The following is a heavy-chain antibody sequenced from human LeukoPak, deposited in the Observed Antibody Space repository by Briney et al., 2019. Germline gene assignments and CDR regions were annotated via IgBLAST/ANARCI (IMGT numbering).Heavy chain of an antibody. V-gene: IGHV4-4*07. CDR3: ARWGTVTGRGYFDY. CDR2: IYSTGST. J-gene: IGHJ4*02. Sequence: SETLSLTCTVSGGSISSYYWSWIRQPAGKGLEWIGRIYSTGSTNYNPSLKSRVTMSVDTSKNQFSLELSSVTAADTAVYYCARWGTVTGRGYFDYWGQGTLVTVSS. D-gene: IGHD4-17*01. CDR1: GGSISSYY.